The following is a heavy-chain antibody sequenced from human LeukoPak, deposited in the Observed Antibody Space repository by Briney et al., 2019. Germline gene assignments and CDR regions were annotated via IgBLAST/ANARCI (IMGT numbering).Heavy chain of an antibody. CDR2: MSSSSNYI. J-gene: IGHJ4*02. Sequence: GGSLRLSCAASGFTFSSYSMTWVRQAPGKGLEWVSSMSSSSNYIYYADSVRGRFTISRDSAKDSVYLQLNSLRAEDTAVYYCAREEASIAVAGPVGHWGQGTLVTVSS. D-gene: IGHD6-19*01. V-gene: IGHV3-21*01. CDR1: GFTFSSYS. CDR3: AREEASIAVAGPVGH.